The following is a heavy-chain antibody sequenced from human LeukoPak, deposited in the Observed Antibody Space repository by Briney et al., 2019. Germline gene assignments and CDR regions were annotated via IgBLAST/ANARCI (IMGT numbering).Heavy chain of an antibody. Sequence: SETLSLTCTVAGGSISSYYWSWIRQPPGKGLEWIGYIYYSGSTNYNPPLKSRVTISVDTSKNQFSLKLSTVTAADTAVYYCARVLYLLHDAFDIWAQGTMVTISS. CDR3: ARVLYLLHDAFDI. D-gene: IGHD2-15*01. CDR2: IYYSGST. CDR1: GGSISSYY. V-gene: IGHV4-59*01. J-gene: IGHJ3*02.